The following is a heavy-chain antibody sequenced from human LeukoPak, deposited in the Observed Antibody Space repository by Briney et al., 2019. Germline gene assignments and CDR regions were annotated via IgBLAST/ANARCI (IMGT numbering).Heavy chain of an antibody. Sequence: SETLSLTCTVSGGSITSRDYYWAWIRQPPGEGLQWLGSIDYTAKTFYSPSLKSRVTISVDTSTNHFTLKLRSVTAADTAVYYCARDVLWYRSSRYFFDYWGQGILVTVSS. V-gene: IGHV4-39*02. D-gene: IGHD3-9*01. J-gene: IGHJ4*02. CDR1: GGSITSRDYY. CDR3: ARDVLWYRSSRYFFDY. CDR2: IDYTAKT.